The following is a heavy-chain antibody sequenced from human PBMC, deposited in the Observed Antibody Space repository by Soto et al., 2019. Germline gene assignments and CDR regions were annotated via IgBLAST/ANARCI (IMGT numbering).Heavy chain of an antibody. J-gene: IGHJ4*02. CDR2: ISGSGDST. D-gene: IGHD1-26*01. V-gene: IGHV3-23*01. Sequence: EVQLLESGGGLVQPGGSLRLSCAASGFTFSSYAMRWVRQAPVKGLEWVSAISGSGDSTYYADSVKGRFTISRDNSKNTLYLQRNRLRAEDTAVYYCARRGSGSYYDYWGQGNGVTVSS. CDR3: ARRGSGSYYDY. CDR1: GFTFSSYA.